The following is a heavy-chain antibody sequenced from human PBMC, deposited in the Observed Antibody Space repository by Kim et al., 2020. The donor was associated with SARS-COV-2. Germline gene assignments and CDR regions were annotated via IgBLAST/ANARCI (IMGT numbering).Heavy chain of an antibody. CDR1: GGSISSGGYY. J-gene: IGHJ3*02. Sequence: SETLSLTCTVSGGSISSGGYYWSWIRQHPGKGLEWIGYIYYSGSTYYNPSLKSRVTISVDTSKNQFSLKLSSVTAADTAVYYCAREIAAAAQGAFDIWGQGTMVTVSS. CDR2: IYYSGST. CDR3: AREIAAAAQGAFDI. D-gene: IGHD6-13*01. V-gene: IGHV4-31*03.